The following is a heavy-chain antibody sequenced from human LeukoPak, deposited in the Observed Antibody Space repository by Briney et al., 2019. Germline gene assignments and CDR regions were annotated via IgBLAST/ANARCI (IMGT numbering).Heavy chain of an antibody. J-gene: IGHJ3*02. CDR2: IYSGGST. Sequence: PGGSLRLSCAASGFTVSSNYMSWVRQAPGKGLEWISVIYSGGSTYYADSVKGRLTISRDNSKNTLYLQMNSLRAEDTAVYYCARDRSYDSSGPQAFDIWGQGTMVTVSS. CDR3: ARDRSYDSSGPQAFDI. CDR1: GFTVSSNY. V-gene: IGHV3-66*02. D-gene: IGHD3-22*01.